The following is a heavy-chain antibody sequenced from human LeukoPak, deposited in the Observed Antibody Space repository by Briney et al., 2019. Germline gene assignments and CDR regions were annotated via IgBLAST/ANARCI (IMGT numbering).Heavy chain of an antibody. V-gene: IGHV4-39*07. CDR3: ARDFPAVDY. CDR1: GGSISSSSYY. CDR2: IYTSGST. Sequence: SETLSLTCTVSGGSISSSSYYWGWIRQPPGKGLEWIGRIYTSGSTNYNPSLKSRVTMSVDTSKNQFSLKLSSVTAADTAVYYCARDFPAVDYWGQGTLVTVSS. J-gene: IGHJ4*02. D-gene: IGHD2/OR15-2a*01.